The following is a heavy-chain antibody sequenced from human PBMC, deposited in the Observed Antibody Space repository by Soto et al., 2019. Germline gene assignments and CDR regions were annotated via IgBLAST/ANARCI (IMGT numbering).Heavy chain of an antibody. V-gene: IGHV1-69*06. D-gene: IGHD4-4*01. J-gene: IGHJ5*02. Sequence: QVQLVQSGAEVKKPGSSVKVSCKASGGTFSSYAISWVRQAPGQGLEWMGGIIPIFGTANYAQKFQGRVTITADKSTSTAYMELSSLRSEDTAVYYCARDSEYSNYDVQYNWFAPWGQGTLVTVSS. CDR1: GGTFSSYA. CDR2: IIPIFGTA. CDR3: ARDSEYSNYDVQYNWFAP.